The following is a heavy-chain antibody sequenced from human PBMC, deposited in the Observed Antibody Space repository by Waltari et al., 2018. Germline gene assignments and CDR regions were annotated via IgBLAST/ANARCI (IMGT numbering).Heavy chain of an antibody. CDR3: ARDGITMVRGVNWFDP. V-gene: IGHV4-34*01. J-gene: IGHJ5*02. CDR1: GGSFSGYY. CDR2: IKHSGST. Sequence: QVQLQQWGAGLLKPSETLSLTCAVYGGSFSGYYWSWIRQPPGKGLEWIGEIKHSGSTNYTPSLKRRVTISVDTSKNQFSLKLSSVTAADTAVYYCARDGITMVRGVNWFDPWGQGTLVTVSS. D-gene: IGHD3-10*01.